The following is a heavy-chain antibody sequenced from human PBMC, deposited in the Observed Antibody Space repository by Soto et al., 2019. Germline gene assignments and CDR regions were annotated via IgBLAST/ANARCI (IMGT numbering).Heavy chain of an antibody. CDR2: ISGSGGST. CDR3: ATYYDFWSGYYGGDY. D-gene: IGHD3-3*01. CDR1: GFTFSSYA. V-gene: IGHV3-23*01. Sequence: EVQLLESGGGLVQPGGSLRLSCAASGFTFSSYAMSWVRQAPGKGLEWVSAISGSGGSTYYVDSVKGRFTISRDNSKNTLYLQMNSLRAEDTAVYYCATYYDFWSGYYGGDYWGQGTLVTVSS. J-gene: IGHJ4*02.